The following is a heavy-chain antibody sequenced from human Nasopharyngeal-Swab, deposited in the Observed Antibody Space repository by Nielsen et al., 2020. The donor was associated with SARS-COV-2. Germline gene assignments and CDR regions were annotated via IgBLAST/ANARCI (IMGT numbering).Heavy chain of an antibody. Sequence: GGSLRLSCAASGFTFSSYAMHWVRQAPGKGLEWVAVISYDGRNKYYADSVKGRFTISRDNSKNTLYLQMNSLRAEDTAVYYCAGTFGEGHDYYYYGMDVWGQGTTVTVSS. CDR2: ISYDGRNK. J-gene: IGHJ6*02. D-gene: IGHD3-10*01. CDR1: GFTFSSYA. CDR3: AGTFGEGHDYYYYGMDV. V-gene: IGHV3-30*04.